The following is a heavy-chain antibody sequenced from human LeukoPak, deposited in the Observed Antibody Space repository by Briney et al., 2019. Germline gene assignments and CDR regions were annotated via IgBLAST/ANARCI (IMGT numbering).Heavy chain of an antibody. D-gene: IGHD6-6*01. CDR1: EGTCSSYA. J-gene: IGHJ5*02. Sequence: GASVKVSCKASEGTCSSYAISWVRQAPGQGLEWMGRIIPIFGIANYAQKFQGRVTITADKSTSTAYMELSSLRSEDTAVYYCSILQGYSSSSAWFDPWGQGTLVTVSS. CDR2: IIPIFGIA. CDR3: SILQGYSSSSAWFDP. V-gene: IGHV1-69*04.